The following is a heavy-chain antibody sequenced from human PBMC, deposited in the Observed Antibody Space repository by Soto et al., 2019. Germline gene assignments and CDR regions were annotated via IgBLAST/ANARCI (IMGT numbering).Heavy chain of an antibody. CDR1: GFPFSSYA. J-gene: IGHJ3*02. CDR3: AKGEYYDSRGGAFDI. CDR2: ISGSGGST. Sequence: EVQLLESGGGLVQPGGSLRLSCAASGFPFSSYAMSWVRQAPGKGLEWVSAISGSGGSTYYADSVQGRFTISRDNSKNTLYLKMNSLRAEDTAVYYCAKGEYYDSRGGAFDIWGQGTMVTVSS. D-gene: IGHD3-22*01. V-gene: IGHV3-23*01.